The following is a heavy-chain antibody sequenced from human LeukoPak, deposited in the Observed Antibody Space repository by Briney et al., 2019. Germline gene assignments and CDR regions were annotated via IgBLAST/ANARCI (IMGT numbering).Heavy chain of an antibody. CDR1: GFTFSSYA. J-gene: IGHJ4*01. CDR2: ISGSGGST. Sequence: SGGSLRLSCAASGFTFSSYAMSWVRQAPGKGLEWVSAISGSGGSTYYADSVKGRFTISRDNSKNTLYLQMNSLRAEDTAVYYRAKGPERDRRNLYGETFDYWGQGTLVTVSS. CDR3: AKGPERDRRNLYGETFDY. V-gene: IGHV3-23*01. D-gene: IGHD2-8*01.